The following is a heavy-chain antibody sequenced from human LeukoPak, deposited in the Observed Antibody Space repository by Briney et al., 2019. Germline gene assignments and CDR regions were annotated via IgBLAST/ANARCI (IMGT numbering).Heavy chain of an antibody. V-gene: IGHV4-59*08. D-gene: IGHD3-9*01. CDR3: ARHVTYYDILTGYYPFAGYYYYMDV. Sequence: PSETLSLTCTVSGGSISSYYWSWIRQPPGKGLEWIGYIYYSGSTNYNPSLKSRVTISVDTSKNQFSLKLSSVTAAGTAVYYCARHVTYYDILTGYYPFAGYYYYMDVWGKGTTVTISS. CDR2: IYYSGST. J-gene: IGHJ6*03. CDR1: GGSISSYY.